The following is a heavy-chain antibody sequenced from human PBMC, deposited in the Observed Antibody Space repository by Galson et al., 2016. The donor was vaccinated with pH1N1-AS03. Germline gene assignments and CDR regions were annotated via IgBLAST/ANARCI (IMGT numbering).Heavy chain of an antibody. CDR2: IEWYDDR. CDR3: ARIWTKLYYSSTDS. CDR1: GFSLSSSGMC. Sequence: PALVKPTQTLTLTCTFSGFSLSSSGMCVNWIRQPPGKALEWLARIEWYDDRYYTTSLKTRLTISKDTSKNQVVLTMTNMDAVDTATYYCARIWTKLYYSSTDSWGQGTLVTVSS. D-gene: IGHD5/OR15-5a*01. V-gene: IGHV2-70*11. J-gene: IGHJ4*02.